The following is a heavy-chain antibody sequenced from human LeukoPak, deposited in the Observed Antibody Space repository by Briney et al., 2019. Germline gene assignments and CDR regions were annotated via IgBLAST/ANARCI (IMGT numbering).Heavy chain of an antibody. D-gene: IGHD5-18*01. Sequence: GGSLRLSCAASGFTVSSNYMSWVRQAPGKGLEWVSVIYSGGSTYYADSVKGRFTISRDNSKNTLYLQMNSLRAEDTAVYYCASGSGTAMGDYYYYMDVWGKGTTVTVSS. V-gene: IGHV3-53*01. CDR3: ASGSGTAMGDYYYYMDV. CDR2: IYSGGST. J-gene: IGHJ6*03. CDR1: GFTVSSNY.